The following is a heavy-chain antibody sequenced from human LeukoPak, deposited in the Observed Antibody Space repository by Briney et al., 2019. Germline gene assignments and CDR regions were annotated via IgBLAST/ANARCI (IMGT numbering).Heavy chain of an antibody. CDR3: TRDQTPYY. CDR1: GFTFSSYA. V-gene: IGHV3-49*04. CDR2: IRSKIYGGTP. J-gene: IGHJ4*02. Sequence: GGSLRLSCAASGFTFSSYAMTWVRQAPGKGLEWVGFIRSKIYGGTPEYAASVKGRFTISRDDSKGIAYLQMNSLKTEDTAVYYCTRDQTPYYWGQGILVTVSS.